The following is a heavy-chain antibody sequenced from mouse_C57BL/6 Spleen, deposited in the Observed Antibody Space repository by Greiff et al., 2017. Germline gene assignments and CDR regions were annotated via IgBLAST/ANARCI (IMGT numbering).Heavy chain of an antibody. CDR3: ARGGTTVVEPLDY. D-gene: IGHD1-1*01. J-gene: IGHJ2*01. CDR1: GFTFSDYG. V-gene: IGHV5-17*01. Sequence: DVMLVESGGGLVKPGGSLKLSCAASGFTFSDYGMHWVRQAPEKGLEWVAYISSGSSTIYYADTVKGRFTISRDNAKNTLFLQMTSLRSEDTAMYYCARGGTTVVEPLDYWGQGTTLTVSS. CDR2: ISSGSSTI.